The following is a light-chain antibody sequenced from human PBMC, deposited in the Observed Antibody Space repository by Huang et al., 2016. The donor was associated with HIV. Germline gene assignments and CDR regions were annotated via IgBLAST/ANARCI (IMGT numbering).Light chain of an antibody. CDR2: AAS. V-gene: IGKV1-39*01. CDR1: QNITPY. Sequence: DIQMTQSPSSLSASVGDRVTITCRASQNITPYLNWYQHKPGKAPNLLVHAASNLQRGVPSMFIGGGSATNFTLTIKNLQPEDFATYYCQQSYTTPRTFGQGTKVEIK. CDR3: QQSYTTPRT. J-gene: IGKJ1*01.